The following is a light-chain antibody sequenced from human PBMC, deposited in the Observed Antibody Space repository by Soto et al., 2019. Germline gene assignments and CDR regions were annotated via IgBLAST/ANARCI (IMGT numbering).Light chain of an antibody. Sequence: EIVLTQSPATLSLSPGERATLSCRASQSVSSFLAWYQQKTGQAPRLLISDASNRATGIPGRFSGSGSGTDFSLTISSLEPEDFAVYYCQQRSNWPWTFGQGTKVEIK. CDR1: QSVSSF. J-gene: IGKJ1*01. CDR3: QQRSNWPWT. CDR2: DAS. V-gene: IGKV3-11*01.